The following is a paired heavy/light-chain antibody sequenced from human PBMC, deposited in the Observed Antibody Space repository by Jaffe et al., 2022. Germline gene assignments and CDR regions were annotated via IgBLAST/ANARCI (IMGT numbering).Light chain of an antibody. CDR1: SSNIGNNY. V-gene: IGLV1-51*01. CDR3: GTWDSSLSAGRV. Sequence: QSVLTQPPSVSAAPGQKVTISCSGSSSNIGNNYVSWYQQLPGTAPKLLIYDNNKRPSGIPDRFSGSKSGTSATLGITGLQTGDEADYYCGTWDSSLSAGRVFGGGTKLTVL. CDR2: DNN. J-gene: IGLJ2*01.
Heavy chain of an antibody. D-gene: IGHD2-2*01. CDR1: GFTFDDYA. V-gene: IGHV3-9*01. CDR2: ISWNSGSI. CDR3: AKDMFPLVVPAAMGVIHDAFDI. J-gene: IGHJ3*02. Sequence: EVQLVESGGGLVQPGRSLRLSCAASGFTFDDYAMHWVRQAPGKGLEWVSGISWNSGSIGYADSVKGRFTISRDNAKNSLYLQMNSLRAEDTALYYCAKDMFPLVVPAAMGVIHDAFDIWGQGTMVTVSS.